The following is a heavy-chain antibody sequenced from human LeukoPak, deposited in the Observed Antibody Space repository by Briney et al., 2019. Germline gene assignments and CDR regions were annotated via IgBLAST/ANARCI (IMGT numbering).Heavy chain of an antibody. Sequence: SVKVSCKASGGTFSSYAISWVRQAPGRGLEWMGGIIPIFGTANYAQKFQGRVTITTDESTSTAYMELSSLRSEDTAVYYCARDVGYDILTGYYDYWGQGTLVTVSS. D-gene: IGHD3-9*01. V-gene: IGHV1-69*05. CDR1: GGTFSSYA. CDR3: ARDVGYDILTGYYDY. CDR2: IIPIFGTA. J-gene: IGHJ4*02.